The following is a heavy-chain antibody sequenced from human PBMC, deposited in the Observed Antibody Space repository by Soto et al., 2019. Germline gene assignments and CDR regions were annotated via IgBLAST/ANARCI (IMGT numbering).Heavy chain of an antibody. CDR1: GGSMSPYF. Sequence: PSXTLSLTCTVSGGSMSPYFRSWIRQPPVEGLEWIGYIFYSGSTNYNPSLTSRVTISVDTSKNQFSLKLSSVTAADTAVYYCARGRYYGSGTPIKYFDLWGRGTLVTV. CDR3: ARGRYYGSGTPIKYFDL. V-gene: IGHV4-59*01. J-gene: IGHJ2*01. CDR2: IFYSGST. D-gene: IGHD3-10*01.